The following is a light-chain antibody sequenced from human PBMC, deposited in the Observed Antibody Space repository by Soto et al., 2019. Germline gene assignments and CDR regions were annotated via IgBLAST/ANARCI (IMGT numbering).Light chain of an antibody. Sequence: DIQMTQSPSTLSASVGDRVTITCRASQSVSRSLAWYQQKPGKAPKVLISRASDLERGVPSRFSGSGSGTEFTLTISNLQPEDFATYYCQQYNGYSRTFGQGTKVDIK. CDR3: QQYNGYSRT. J-gene: IGKJ1*01. CDR1: QSVSRS. CDR2: RAS. V-gene: IGKV1-5*03.